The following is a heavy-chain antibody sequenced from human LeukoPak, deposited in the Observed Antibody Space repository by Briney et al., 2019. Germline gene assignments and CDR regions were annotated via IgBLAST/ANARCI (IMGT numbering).Heavy chain of an antibody. Sequence: GGSLRLSCAASGFTFSSYGMHWVRQAPGKGLEWVAFIRYDGSNKYYADSVKGRFTISRDNSKNTLYLQMNSLRVEDTAVYYCARAGGSSGWYLGYYFDYWGQGTLVTVSS. CDR2: IRYDGSNK. CDR1: GFTFSSYG. D-gene: IGHD6-19*01. V-gene: IGHV3-30*02. CDR3: ARAGGSSGWYLGYYFDY. J-gene: IGHJ4*02.